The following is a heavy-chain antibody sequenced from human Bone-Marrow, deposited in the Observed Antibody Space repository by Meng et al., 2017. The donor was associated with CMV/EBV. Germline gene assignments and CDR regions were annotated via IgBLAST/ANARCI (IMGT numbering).Heavy chain of an antibody. Sequence: SCKASGGTFSSYAMSWVRQAPGKGLEWVSAISGSGGSTYYADSVKGRFTISRDNSKNTLYLQMNSLRAEDTAVYYCAKGVRCSSTSCSPYGLFDYWGQGTLVTVSS. D-gene: IGHD2-2*01. CDR1: GGTFSSYA. CDR3: AKGVRCSSTSCSPYGLFDY. V-gene: IGHV3-23*01. J-gene: IGHJ4*02. CDR2: ISGSGGST.